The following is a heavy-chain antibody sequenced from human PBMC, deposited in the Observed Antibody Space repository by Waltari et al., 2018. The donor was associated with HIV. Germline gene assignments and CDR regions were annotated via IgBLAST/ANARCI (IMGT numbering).Heavy chain of an antibody. J-gene: IGHJ6*02. Sequence: QVHLVESGGGLVKPGGSLILSCAHSGVTFSANYMSWFGQAPGKGLEWISYISGSGDTVHYTDSVKGRFTFSRDNAKNSLYLQMNSLRAEDAAVYYCARGNNWNDSPYYYYGMDVWGQGTTVTVSS. CDR3: ARGNNWNDSPYYYYGMDV. V-gene: IGHV3-11*01. CDR1: GVTFSANY. D-gene: IGHD1-1*01. CDR2: ISGSGDTV.